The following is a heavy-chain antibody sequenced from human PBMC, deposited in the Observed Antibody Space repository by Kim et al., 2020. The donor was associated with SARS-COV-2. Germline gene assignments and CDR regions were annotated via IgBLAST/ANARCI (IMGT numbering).Heavy chain of an antibody. V-gene: IGHV3-9*01. D-gene: IGHD6-13*01. CDR3: AKAPAAGFSTYYYYGMDV. Sequence: KGRFTISRDNAKNSLYLQMNSLRAEDTALYYCAKAPAAGFSTYYYYGMDVWGQGTTVTVSS. J-gene: IGHJ6*02.